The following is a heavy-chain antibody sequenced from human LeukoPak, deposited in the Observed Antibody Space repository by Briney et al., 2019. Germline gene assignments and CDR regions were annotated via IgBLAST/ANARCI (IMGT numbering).Heavy chain of an antibody. D-gene: IGHD4-17*01. J-gene: IGHJ3*02. CDR3: ARVGSGTTWYAFDI. Sequence: GGSLRLSCAAAGFTFSSYAMHWVRQAPGKGLEYVSAISSNGGSTYYANSVKGRFTISRDNSKNTLYLQMGSLRAEDMAVYYCARVGSGTTWYAFDIWGQGTMVTVSS. V-gene: IGHV3-64*01. CDR2: ISSNGGST. CDR1: GFTFSSYA.